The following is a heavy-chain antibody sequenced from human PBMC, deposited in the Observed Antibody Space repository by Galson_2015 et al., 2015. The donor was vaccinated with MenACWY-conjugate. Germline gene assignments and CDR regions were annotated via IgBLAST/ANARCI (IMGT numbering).Heavy chain of an antibody. CDR1: GGSVSSNSYY. V-gene: IGHV4-39*01. D-gene: IGHD1-26*01. Sequence: ETLSLTCPVSGGSVSSNSYYWGWIRPPPGKGLEWIGSISFSGSTYYNPSLKSRVTLSVDTSKNQFSLKLSSVTAAETAVYYCARHPYLSGIVGAALNWGQGTLVTVSS. J-gene: IGHJ4*02. CDR2: ISFSGST. CDR3: ARHPYLSGIVGAALN.